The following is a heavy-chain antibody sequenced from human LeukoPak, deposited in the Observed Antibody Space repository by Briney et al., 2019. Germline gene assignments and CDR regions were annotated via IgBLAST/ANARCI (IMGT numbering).Heavy chain of an antibody. D-gene: IGHD3-3*01. CDR1: GYTFTGYY. J-gene: IGHJ6*02. Sequence: WASVTVSCKASGYTFTGYYMHWVRQAPGQGLEWMGRINPNSGGTNYAQKFQGRVTMTRDTSISTAYMELSRLRSDDTAVYYCAREGTPPNYDFWSGPDYYYYYGMDVWGQGTTVTVSS. CDR2: INPNSGGT. CDR3: AREGTPPNYDFWSGPDYYYYYGMDV. V-gene: IGHV1-2*06.